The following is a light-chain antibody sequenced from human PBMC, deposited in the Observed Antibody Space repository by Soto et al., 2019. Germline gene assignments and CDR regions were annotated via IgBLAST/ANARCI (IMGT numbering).Light chain of an antibody. CDR1: SSDVGGYDS. J-gene: IGLJ1*01. Sequence: QSVLTQPPCACVSPGQSVTVSCSGTSSDVGGYDSVSWYQHHPGKVPKLIIFDVDKWPSGVPDRFSGFKSGNTASLTVSGLRAEDEADYYCSSYAGSNTFVFGTGTKVTVL. CDR2: DVD. V-gene: IGLV2-8*01. CDR3: SSYAGSNTFV.